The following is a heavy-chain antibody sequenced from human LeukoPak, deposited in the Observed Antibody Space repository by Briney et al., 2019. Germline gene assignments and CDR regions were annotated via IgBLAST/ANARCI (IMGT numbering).Heavy chain of an antibody. CDR3: AKQFRGYSYGYYFDY. V-gene: IGHV3-30*18. J-gene: IGHJ4*02. CDR2: ISYDGSDK. CDR1: KFTFSSYG. Sequence: PGGSLRLSCAASKFTFSSYGMHWVRQAPGKGLEWVAVISYDGSDKYYAGSVKGRFTISRDISKNTVYLQMNSLRGEDTAVYFCAKQFRGYSYGYYFDYWGQGTLVTVSS. D-gene: IGHD5-18*01.